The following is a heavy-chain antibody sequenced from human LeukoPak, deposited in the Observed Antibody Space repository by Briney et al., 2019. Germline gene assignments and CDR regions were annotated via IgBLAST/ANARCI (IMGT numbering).Heavy chain of an antibody. CDR3: ARDDTGYSSGWPKDFDY. V-gene: IGHV4-38-2*02. CDR2: IYYSGSI. D-gene: IGHD6-19*01. CDR1: GYSISNAYY. J-gene: IGHJ4*02. Sequence: SETLSLTCSVSGYSISNAYYWGWIRQPPGKGLEWIGSIYYSGSIFYNSSLKSRVTISIDTSKNHFSLKLSSVTAADTAVYYCARDDTGYSSGWPKDFDYWGQGTLVTVSS.